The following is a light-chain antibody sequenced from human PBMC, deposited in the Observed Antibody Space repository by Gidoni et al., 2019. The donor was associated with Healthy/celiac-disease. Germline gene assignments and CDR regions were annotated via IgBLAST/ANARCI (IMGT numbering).Light chain of an antibody. J-gene: IGKJ4*01. Sequence: DIQVTQSPASLSASVGDRLSITGRASQSISSYLNWYQQKPGKAPKLLIYAAASLQRGDPSRCSGSGSGTEFTLTISSLQPEDFATYYCQQSYSTPPLTFGGGTKVEIK. CDR3: QQSYSTPPLT. CDR2: AAA. CDR1: QSISSY. V-gene: IGKV1-39*01.